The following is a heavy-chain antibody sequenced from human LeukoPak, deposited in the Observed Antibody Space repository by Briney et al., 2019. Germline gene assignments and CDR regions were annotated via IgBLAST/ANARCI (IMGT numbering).Heavy chain of an antibody. D-gene: IGHD4-17*01. CDR3: AIKRAVTTDFDY. J-gene: IGHJ4*02. CDR1: GFTFSSYW. Sequence: GGSLRLSCAASGFTFSSYWMHWVRQAPGKGLVWVSRINSDGSSTSYADSVKGRFTISRDNAKNTLYLQMISLRAEDTAVYYCAIKRAVTTDFDYWGQGTLVTVSS. V-gene: IGHV3-74*01. CDR2: INSDGSST.